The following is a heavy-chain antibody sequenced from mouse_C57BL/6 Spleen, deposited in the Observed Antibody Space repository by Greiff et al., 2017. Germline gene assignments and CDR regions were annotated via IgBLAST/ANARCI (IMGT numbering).Heavy chain of an antibody. D-gene: IGHD1-1*01. V-gene: IGHV1-54*01. CDR1: GYAFTNYL. CDR2: INPGSGGT. J-gene: IGHJ3*01. Sequence: QVQLKESGAELVRPGTSVKVSCKASGYAFTNYLIEWVKQRPGQGLEWIGVINPGSGGTNYNEKFKGKATLTADKSSSTAYMQLSSLTSEDSAVYFCARSSRSSPSLFAYWGQGTLVTVSA. CDR3: ARSSRSSPSLFAY.